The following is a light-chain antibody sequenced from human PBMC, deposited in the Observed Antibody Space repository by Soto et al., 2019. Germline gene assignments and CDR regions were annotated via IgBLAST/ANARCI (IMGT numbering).Light chain of an antibody. CDR3: QQFHSYQIT. Sequence: DIQMTQSPSSLSASVGDTVTITCRASQGISTLLAWYQQKPGKAPKSLIYFASSLQSGVPSRFTGSGSGIDFTLTISSLHPEDFATYYCQQFHSYQITFGQGTRLDIK. V-gene: IGKV1D-16*01. CDR1: QGISTL. J-gene: IGKJ5*01. CDR2: FAS.